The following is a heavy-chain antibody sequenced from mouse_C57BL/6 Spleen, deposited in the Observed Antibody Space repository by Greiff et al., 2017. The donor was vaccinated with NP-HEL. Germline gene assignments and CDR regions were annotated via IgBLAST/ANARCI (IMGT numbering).Heavy chain of an antibody. CDR2: IDPEDGDT. D-gene: IGHD2-14*01. CDR1: GFNIKDYY. J-gene: IGHJ3*01. V-gene: IGHV14-1*01. Sequence: EVQLQQSGAELVRPGASVKLSCTASGFNIKDYYMHWVKQRPEQGLEWIGRIDPEDGDTEYAPKFQGKATMTADTSSNTAYLQLSSLTSEDTAVYYCPTMPYDEVFAYWGQGTLVTVSA. CDR3: PTMPYDEVFAY.